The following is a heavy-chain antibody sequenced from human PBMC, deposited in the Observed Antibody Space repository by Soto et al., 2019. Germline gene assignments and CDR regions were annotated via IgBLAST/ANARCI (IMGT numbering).Heavy chain of an antibody. Sequence: QVQLVESGGGVVQPGRSLRLSCAASGFTFSSYGMHWVRQAPGKGLEWVAVISYDGSNKYYADSVKGRFTISRDNSKNTLYLQMNSLRAEDTAVYYCAPLFGAVDYWGQGTLVSVSS. J-gene: IGHJ4*02. D-gene: IGHD3-10*02. V-gene: IGHV3-30*03. CDR2: ISYDGSNK. CDR1: GFTFSSYG. CDR3: APLFGAVDY.